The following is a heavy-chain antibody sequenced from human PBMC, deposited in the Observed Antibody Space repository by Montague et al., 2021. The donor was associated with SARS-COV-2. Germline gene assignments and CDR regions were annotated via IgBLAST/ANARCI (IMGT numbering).Heavy chain of an antibody. V-gene: IGHV4-39*07. CDR3: ARVGRQQLVRLSGMDV. CDR2: YNCSAST. CDR1: GGSISSSSYY. Sequence: SETLSLTCTVSGGSISSSSYYWGWKRPPPGQGLDWIGSYNCSASTYYNPSLRGPVTISVDTSKNQFSLKLSSVTAADTAVYYCARVGRQQLVRLSGMDVWGQGTTVTVSS. D-gene: IGHD6-13*01. J-gene: IGHJ6*02.